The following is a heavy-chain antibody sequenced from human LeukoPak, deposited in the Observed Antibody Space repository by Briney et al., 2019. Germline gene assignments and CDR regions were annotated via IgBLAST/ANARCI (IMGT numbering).Heavy chain of an antibody. J-gene: IGHJ4*02. CDR1: GFTFNSYY. V-gene: IGHV3-74*01. Sequence: GGPLRLSCAVSGFTFNSYYMNWVRQPPGKGLVWVSRINRDGSDTIYPDSVKRVFTIFRDNTKHTPLMQVNGLRREDTAVYYCAREDFGVDYWGGGTLVTVSS. D-gene: IGHD3-10*01. CDR2: INRDGSDT. CDR3: AREDFGVDY.